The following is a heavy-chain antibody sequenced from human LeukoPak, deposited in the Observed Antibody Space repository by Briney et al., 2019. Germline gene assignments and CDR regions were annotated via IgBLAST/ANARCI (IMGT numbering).Heavy chain of an antibody. CDR1: GGSISSSSYY. V-gene: IGHV4-39*02. J-gene: IGHJ5*02. CDR2: IYYSGST. D-gene: IGHD6-13*01. Sequence: SETLSLTCTVSGGSISSSSYYWGWIRQPPGKGLEWIGSIYYSGSTYYNPSLKSRVTISVDTSKNQFSLKLSSVTAADTAVYYCARETDGSSWYDWFDPWGQGTLVTVSS. CDR3: ARETDGSSWYDWFDP.